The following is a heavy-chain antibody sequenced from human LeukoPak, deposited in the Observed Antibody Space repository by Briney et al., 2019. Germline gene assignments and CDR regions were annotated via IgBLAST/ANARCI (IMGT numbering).Heavy chain of an antibody. CDR3: ARTLNYYYYYMDV. CDR1: GGSISSYY. CDR2: IYYSGCT. V-gene: IGHV4-59*01. Sequence: SETLSLTCTVSGGSISSYYWSWIRQPPGKGLEWIGYIYYSGCTNYNPSLKSRVTISVDTSKNQFSLKLSSVTAADTAVYYCARTLNYYYYYMDVWGKGTTVTVSS. J-gene: IGHJ6*03.